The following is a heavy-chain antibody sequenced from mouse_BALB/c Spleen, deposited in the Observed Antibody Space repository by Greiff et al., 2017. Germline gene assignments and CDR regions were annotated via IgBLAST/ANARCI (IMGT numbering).Heavy chain of an antibody. CDR3: ARGGIPAMDY. J-gene: IGHJ4*01. Sequence: EVHLVESGGGLVKPGGSLKLSCAASGFTFSDYYMHWVRQTPEKRLEWVATISDGGSYTYYPDSVKGRFTISRDNAKNNLYLQMSSLKSEDTAMYYCARGGIPAMDYWGQGTSVTVSS. V-gene: IGHV5-4*02. CDR2: ISDGGSYT. CDR1: GFTFSDYY.